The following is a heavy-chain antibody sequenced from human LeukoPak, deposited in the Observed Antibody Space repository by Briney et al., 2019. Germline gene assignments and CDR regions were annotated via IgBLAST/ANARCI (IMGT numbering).Heavy chain of an antibody. CDR2: IKKDGSDT. D-gene: IGHD2-15*01. V-gene: IGHV3-7*01. CDR3: ATDGSSFEY. CDR1: GFTFSSYW. Sequence: PGGSLRLSCAASGFTFSSYWMTWVRQAPGKGLEWVANIKKDGSDTYYVDSVKGRFSISRDNAKNLLHLQMNHLRAEDTAVYYCATDGSSFEYWGQGALVTVSS. J-gene: IGHJ4*02.